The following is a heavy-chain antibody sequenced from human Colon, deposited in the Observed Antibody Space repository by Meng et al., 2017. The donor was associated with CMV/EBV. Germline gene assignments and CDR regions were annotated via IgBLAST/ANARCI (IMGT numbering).Heavy chain of an antibody. J-gene: IGHJ4*02. CDR1: GYSVTKTW. V-gene: IGHV5-51*01. D-gene: IGHD6-13*01. CDR2: IYPADSDT. Sequence: GYSVTKTWIGWVRQRPGKGREWVGNIYPADSDTRYSPSFQGQVTIADDKYISTAYMQWSSLKASDTAMYYCARRGVSSSRGSYVDFWGQGTLVTVSS. CDR3: ARRGVSSSRGSYVDF.